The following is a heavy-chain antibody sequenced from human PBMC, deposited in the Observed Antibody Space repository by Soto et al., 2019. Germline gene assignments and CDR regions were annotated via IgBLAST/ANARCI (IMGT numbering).Heavy chain of an antibody. CDR3: ARVRGGYNYYYYGMDV. J-gene: IGHJ6*02. CDR1: GFTFSSYA. D-gene: IGHD5-12*01. V-gene: IGHV3-30-3*01. Sequence: QVQLVESGGGVVQPGRSLRLSCAASGFTFSSYAMHWVRQAPGKGLEWVAVISYDGSNKYYADSVKGRFTISRDNSKNTLYLQMNSLRAEDTAVYYCARVRGGYNYYYYGMDVWGQGTTVTVSS. CDR2: ISYDGSNK.